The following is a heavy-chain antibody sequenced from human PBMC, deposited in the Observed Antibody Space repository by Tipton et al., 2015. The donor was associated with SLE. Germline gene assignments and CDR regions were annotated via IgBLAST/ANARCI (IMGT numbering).Heavy chain of an antibody. CDR2: IYYDGSNK. CDR3: AKDPAYCGGDCYGFDY. D-gene: IGHD2-21*01. CDR1: GFTFSTYG. V-gene: IGHV3-33*06. J-gene: IGHJ4*02. Sequence: RSLRLSCAASGFTFSTYGMHWVRQSPGKGLEWVAVIYYDGSNKYYADSVKGRFTISRDNSKNTLYLQMNSLRAEDTAVYYCAKDPAYCGGDCYGFDYWGQGALVTVSS.